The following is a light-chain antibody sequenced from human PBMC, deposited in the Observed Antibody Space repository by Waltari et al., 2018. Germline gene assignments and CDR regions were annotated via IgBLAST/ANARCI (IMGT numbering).Light chain of an antibody. CDR1: SRDVGAYKY. J-gene: IGLJ2*01. V-gene: IGLV2-8*01. CDR2: EVS. Sequence: QSALTQPPSASGSPGQSVPISCTGTSRDVGAYKYVSWYQQHPGKAPKLLIYEVSKRASGVPDRFSGSKSGNTASLTVSGLQAEDEADYYCASRGASKVFGGGTKLTVL. CDR3: ASRGASKV.